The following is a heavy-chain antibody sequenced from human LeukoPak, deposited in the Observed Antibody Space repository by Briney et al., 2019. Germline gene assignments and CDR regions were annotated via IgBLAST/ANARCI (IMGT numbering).Heavy chain of an antibody. Sequence: ASVKVSCKASGYTFTSYGVSWVRQAPGQGLEWMGWISAYNGNTNYAQRVRGRVTMTTDTSTRTAYMELRSLRSDDTAVYYCARYDLGYFDYWGQGTLVTVSS. CDR2: ISAYNGNT. CDR3: ARYDLGYFDY. J-gene: IGHJ4*02. D-gene: IGHD3-3*01. V-gene: IGHV1-18*01. CDR1: GYTFTSYG.